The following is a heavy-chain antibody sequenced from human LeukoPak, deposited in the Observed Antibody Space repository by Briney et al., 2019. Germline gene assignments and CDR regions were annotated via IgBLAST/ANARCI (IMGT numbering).Heavy chain of an antibody. CDR3: PKVPAACTWVSDAFDI. Sequence: SGTLSLTCAVSGGSLSSSNWWSWVRQTPGKGLEWIGEIYHSGSTYYNPSLKSRVTKSVDTSKNQFSLKLGSVTAAATAGYYFPKVPAACTWVSDAFDIWGQGTMVTVSS. CDR2: IYHSGST. J-gene: IGHJ3*02. V-gene: IGHV4-4*02. D-gene: IGHD2-8*01. CDR1: GGSLSSSNW.